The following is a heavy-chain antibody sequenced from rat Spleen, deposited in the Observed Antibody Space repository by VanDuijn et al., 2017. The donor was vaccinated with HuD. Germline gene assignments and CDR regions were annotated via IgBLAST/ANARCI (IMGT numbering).Heavy chain of an antibody. Sequence: EVQLVESGGGLVQPGRSLKISCTASGFIFRKYDMAWVRQAPTKGLEWVASISPSGGNTFYRDSVKGRFTISRDNTKSTLYLQMDSLRSEDTATYYCTRLSMGDWGQGVMVTVSS. CDR3: TRLSMGD. D-gene: IGHD1-7*01. CDR1: GFIFRKYD. J-gene: IGHJ2*01. CDR2: ISPSGGNT. V-gene: IGHV5-25*01.